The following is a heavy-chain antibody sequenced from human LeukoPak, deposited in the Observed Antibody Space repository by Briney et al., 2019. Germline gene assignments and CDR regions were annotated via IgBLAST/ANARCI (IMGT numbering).Heavy chain of an antibody. D-gene: IGHD3-10*01. J-gene: IGHJ5*02. CDR3: ARVPITLVRGGFWFDP. CDR2: IYYSGST. CDR1: GGSISSSSYF. Sequence: SETLSLTCTVSGGSISSSSYFWGWIRQPPGKGLEWIGNIYYSGSTYYNPSLKSRVTISVDTSKNQFSLRLNSVTAADTAVYYCARVPITLVRGGFWFDPWGQGTLVTVSS. V-gene: IGHV4-39*07.